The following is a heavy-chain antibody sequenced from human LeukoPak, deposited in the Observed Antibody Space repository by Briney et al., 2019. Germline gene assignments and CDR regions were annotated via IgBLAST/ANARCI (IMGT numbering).Heavy chain of an antibody. CDR2: IDRSGSS. Sequence: SETLSLTCAVYGGSFSSYYWSWIRQPAGKGLEWIGRIDRSGSSNYKPFLKSRVTISVDTSKNQFSLKLTSVTAADTAVYYCAKGAGPPWFDPWGQGILVTVS. D-gene: IGHD6-19*01. CDR1: GGSFSSYY. V-gene: IGHV4-59*10. J-gene: IGHJ5*02. CDR3: AKGAGPPWFDP.